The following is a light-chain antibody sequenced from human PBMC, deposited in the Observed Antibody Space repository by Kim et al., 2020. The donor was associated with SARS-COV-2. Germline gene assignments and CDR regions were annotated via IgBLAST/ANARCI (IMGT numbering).Light chain of an antibody. V-gene: IGLV3-19*01. CDR2: GKN. Sequence: SSELTQDPAVSVALGQTVRITCQGDSLRSYYTTWFQQKPGQAPIVVVYGKNNRPSGIPARFSGSSSGNTASLTITGTQAGDEADYYCNSRDNNDNVRFGGGTQLTVL. J-gene: IGLJ2*01. CDR3: NSRDNNDNVR. CDR1: SLRSYY.